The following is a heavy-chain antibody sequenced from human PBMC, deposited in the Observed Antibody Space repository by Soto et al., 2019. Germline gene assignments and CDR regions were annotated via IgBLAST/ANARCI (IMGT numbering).Heavy chain of an antibody. CDR2: IIPILGIA. Sequence: ASVKVSCKASGGTFSSYTISWVRQAPGQGLEWMGRIIPILGIANYAQKFQGRVTITADKSTSTAYMELSSLRSEDTAVYYCARDGSCSGGSCYSSSAFDIWGQGTMVTVSS. J-gene: IGHJ3*02. V-gene: IGHV1-69*04. D-gene: IGHD2-15*01. CDR3: ARDGSCSGGSCYSSSAFDI. CDR1: GGTFSSYT.